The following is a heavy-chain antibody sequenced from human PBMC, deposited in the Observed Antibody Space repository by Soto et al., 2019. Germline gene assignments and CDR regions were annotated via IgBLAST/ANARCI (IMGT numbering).Heavy chain of an antibody. CDR3: AKFFGETGGSSGWPWSFHF. J-gene: IGHJ4*02. CDR1: GFTFSSYA. CDR2: ISGTGGTT. D-gene: IGHD6-25*01. Sequence: EVQLLESGGGLVQPGGSLRLSCAASGFTFSSYAMSWVRQAPGKGLEWVSAISGTGGTTYYADSVKGRFTISRDNSRKPLDFQMNSLGAEDTAIFFCAKFFGETGGSSGWPWSFHFWGQGTLVTVSS. V-gene: IGHV3-23*01.